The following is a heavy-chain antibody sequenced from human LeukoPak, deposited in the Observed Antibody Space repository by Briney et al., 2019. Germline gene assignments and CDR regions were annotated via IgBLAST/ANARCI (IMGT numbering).Heavy chain of an antibody. V-gene: IGHV1-69*04. CDR3: ARVFDSGRFYYYIDV. D-gene: IGHD3-10*01. CDR1: GYTFTGYV. J-gene: IGHJ6*03. Sequence: SVKVSCKASGYTFTGYVLNWVRQAPGQGLEWMGRIIPILGIANYAQKFQGRVTITADKSTSTAYMELSSLRSEDTAVYYCARVFDSGRFYYYIDVWGKGTTVTVSS. CDR2: IIPILGIA.